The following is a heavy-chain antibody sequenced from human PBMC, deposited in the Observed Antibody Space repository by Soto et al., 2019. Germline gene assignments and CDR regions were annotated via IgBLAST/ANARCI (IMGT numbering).Heavy chain of an antibody. CDR3: ASLSSIAARLRNFDY. CDR2: ISSSSSTI. V-gene: IGHV3-48*01. J-gene: IGHJ4*02. CDR1: GFTFSSYS. D-gene: IGHD6-6*01. Sequence: GGSLRLSCAASGFTFSSYSMNWVRQAPGKGLEWVSYISSSSSTIYYADSVKGRFTISRDNAKNSLYLQMNSLRAEDTAVYYCASLSSIAARLRNFDYWGQGTLVTVSS.